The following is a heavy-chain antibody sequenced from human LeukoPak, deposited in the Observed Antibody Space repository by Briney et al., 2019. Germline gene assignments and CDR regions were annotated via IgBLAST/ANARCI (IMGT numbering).Heavy chain of an antibody. Sequence: SETLSLTCTVSGYSISSGYYWGWIRQPPGKGLEWIGSIYYSGSTYYNPSLKSRVTISVDTSKNQFSLKLSSVTAADTAVYYCAREERSSGWSYYWYFDLWGRGTLVTVSS. CDR2: IYYSGST. J-gene: IGHJ2*01. D-gene: IGHD6-19*01. CDR1: GYSISSGYY. CDR3: AREERSSGWSYYWYFDL. V-gene: IGHV4-38-2*02.